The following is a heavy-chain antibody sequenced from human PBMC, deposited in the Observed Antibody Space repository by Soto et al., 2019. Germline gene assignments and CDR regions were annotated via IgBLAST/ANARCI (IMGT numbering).Heavy chain of an antibody. Sequence: EVQLLESGGGLVQPGGSLRLSCAASGFTFSNYAMSWVRQAPGKGLEWVSTISTSGGSTYSADSVKGRFTISRDNSKNTLYLQMNSLRAEDTALYYCARDGLGAYTYGSYYFDYWGQGTLVTVSS. CDR1: GFTFSNYA. V-gene: IGHV3-23*01. D-gene: IGHD5-18*01. CDR3: ARDGLGAYTYGSYYFDY. J-gene: IGHJ4*02. CDR2: ISTSGGST.